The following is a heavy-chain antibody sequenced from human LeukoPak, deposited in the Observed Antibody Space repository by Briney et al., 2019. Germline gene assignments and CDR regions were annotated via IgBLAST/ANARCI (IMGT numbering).Heavy chain of an antibody. V-gene: IGHV3-23*01. CDR3: AKAPGEADNWFDP. D-gene: IGHD1-14*01. J-gene: IGHJ5*02. CDR1: GFTFRSYA. Sequence: GGSLRLSCAASGFTFRSYAISWVRQAPGKGLEWVSAISGSGGSTYYADSVKGRFTISRDNSKNTLYLQMNSLRAEDTAVYYCAKAPGEADNWFDPWGQGTLVTVSS. CDR2: ISGSGGST.